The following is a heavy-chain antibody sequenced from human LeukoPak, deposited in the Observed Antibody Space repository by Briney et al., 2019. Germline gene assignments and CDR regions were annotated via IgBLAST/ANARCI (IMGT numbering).Heavy chain of an antibody. Sequence: TSETLSLTCAVYGGSFSGYYWSWIRQPPGKGLEWIGEINHSGNTNYNPSLKSRVTISVDTSKNQFSLKLSSVTAADTAVYYCARGLSSGWNGGGLDYWGQGTLVTVSS. D-gene: IGHD6-19*01. CDR3: ARGLSSGWNGGGLDY. J-gene: IGHJ4*02. V-gene: IGHV4-34*01. CDR2: INHSGNT. CDR1: GGSFSGYY.